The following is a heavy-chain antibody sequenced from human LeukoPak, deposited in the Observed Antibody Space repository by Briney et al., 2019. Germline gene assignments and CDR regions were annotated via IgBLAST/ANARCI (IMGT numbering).Heavy chain of an antibody. CDR1: GGTFSSYA. CDR2: IIPIFGTA. V-gene: IGHV1-69*06. D-gene: IGHD3-22*01. J-gene: IGHJ5*02. Sequence: GASVKVSCKASGGTFSSYAISWVRQAPGQGLEWMGGIIPIFGTANYAQKFQGRVTITADKSTSTAYMELSSLRSEDTAVYYCARLLLLPGWFDPWGQGTLVTVSS. CDR3: ARLLLLPGWFDP.